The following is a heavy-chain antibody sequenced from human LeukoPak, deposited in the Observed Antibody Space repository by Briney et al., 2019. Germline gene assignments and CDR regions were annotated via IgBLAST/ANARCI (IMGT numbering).Heavy chain of an antibody. V-gene: IGHV4-39*07. CDR3: AREVYYYGSGSYYKLIDY. CDR1: GGSISSSSYY. Sequence: SETLSLTCTVSGGSISSSSYYCGWIRQPPGKGLEWIGSIYYSGSTYYNPSLKSRVTISVGTSKNQFSLKLSSVTAADTAVYYCAREVYYYGSGSYYKLIDYWGQGTLVTVSS. J-gene: IGHJ4*02. CDR2: IYYSGST. D-gene: IGHD3-10*01.